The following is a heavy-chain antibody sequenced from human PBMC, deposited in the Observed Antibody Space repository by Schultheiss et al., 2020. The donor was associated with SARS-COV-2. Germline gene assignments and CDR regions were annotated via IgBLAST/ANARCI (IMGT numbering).Heavy chain of an antibody. CDR2: IYSGGST. V-gene: IGHV3-53*05. J-gene: IGHJ6*02. D-gene: IGHD5-12*01. CDR3: ARDGGSSGYDSPVGYYYYGMDV. CDR1: GFTVSSNY. Sequence: GESLKISCAASGFTVSSNYMSWVRQAPGKGLEWVSVIYSGGSTYYADSVKGRFTISRDNSKNTLYLQMNSLRAEDTAVYYCARDGGSSGYDSPVGYYYYGMDVWGQGTTVTVSS.